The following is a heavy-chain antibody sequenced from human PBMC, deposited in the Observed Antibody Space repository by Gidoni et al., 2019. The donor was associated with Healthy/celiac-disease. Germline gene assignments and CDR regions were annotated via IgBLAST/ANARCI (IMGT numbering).Heavy chain of an antibody. J-gene: IGHJ3*02. D-gene: IGHD3-22*01. CDR2: INAGNGNT. V-gene: IGHV1-3*01. CDR3: ARVPITMIVPDAFDI. CDR1: GYTFTSYA. Sequence: QVQLVQSGAEVKKPGASVKVSCKASGYTFTSYAMHWVRQAPGQGLEWMGWINAGNGNTKYSQKFQGRVTITRDTSASTAYMELSSLRSEDTAVYYCARVPITMIVPDAFDIWGQGTMVTVSS.